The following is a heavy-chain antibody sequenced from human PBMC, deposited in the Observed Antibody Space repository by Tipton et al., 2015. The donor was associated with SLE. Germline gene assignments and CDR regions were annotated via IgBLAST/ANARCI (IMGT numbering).Heavy chain of an antibody. D-gene: IGHD6-13*01. V-gene: IGHV3-48*01. CDR1: GFTFSSYG. J-gene: IGHJ6*02. CDR2: ISSSSSTI. Sequence: SGFTFSSYGMHWVRQAPGKGLEWVSYISSSSSTIYYADSVKGRFTISRDNAKNSLYLQMNSLRAEDTAVYYCAREREVSSSWYFYYGMDVWGQGTTVTASS. CDR3: AREREVSSSWYFYYGMDV.